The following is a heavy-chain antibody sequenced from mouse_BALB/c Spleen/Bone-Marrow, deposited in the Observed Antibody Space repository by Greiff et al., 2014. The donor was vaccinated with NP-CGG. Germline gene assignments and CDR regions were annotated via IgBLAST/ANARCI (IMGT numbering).Heavy chain of an antibody. CDR2: INPYNDGT. J-gene: IGHJ2*01. CDR3: ARSEYFGSSYDY. D-gene: IGHD1-1*01. V-gene: IGHV1-14*01. CDR1: GYTFTSYV. Sequence: EVKLMESGPELVKPGASVKMSCKASGYTFTSYVMHWMKQKPGQGLEWIGYINPYNDGTKYNETFKGKATLTSDKSSSTVYMDLSSLTSEDSAVYFCARSEYFGSSYDYWGQGTTLTVSS.